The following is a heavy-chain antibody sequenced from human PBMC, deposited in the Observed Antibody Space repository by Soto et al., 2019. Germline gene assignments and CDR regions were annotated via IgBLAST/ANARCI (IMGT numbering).Heavy chain of an antibody. Sequence: QVQLVQSGAEVKKPGASVKISCKASGYTFTSYAIHWVRQAPGQRLEWMGWINAGNGNTKYSETFQGRVTITRDTSATTAYLAVSSLRFEDTAVYYCARGSEPAYSSWYVNGDFWGQGTLITVSS. CDR1: GYTFTSYA. CDR3: ARGSEPAYSSWYVNGDF. V-gene: IGHV1-3*01. J-gene: IGHJ4*02. CDR2: INAGNGNT. D-gene: IGHD6-13*01.